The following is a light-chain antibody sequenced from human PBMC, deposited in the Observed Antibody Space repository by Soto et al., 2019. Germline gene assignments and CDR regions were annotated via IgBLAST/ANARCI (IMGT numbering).Light chain of an antibody. V-gene: IGLV2-14*03. CDR2: EVS. CDR1: SSDVGGYNY. J-gene: IGLJ1*01. Sequence: QSVLTQPASVSGSPGQSITISCTGTSSDVGGYNYVSWYQQHPGKGPKLMIYEVSNRPSGVSNRFSGSKSGNTATLTISGLQAEDEADYYCSSYTSTTTRVFGTGSQGH. CDR3: SSYTSTTTRV.